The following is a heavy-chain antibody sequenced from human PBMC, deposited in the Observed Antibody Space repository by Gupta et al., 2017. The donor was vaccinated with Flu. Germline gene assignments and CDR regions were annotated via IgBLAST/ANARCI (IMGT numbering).Heavy chain of an antibody. CDR1: GLTVSSNY. V-gene: IGHV3-53*02. CDR2: IYSGGST. CDR3: ARVVGDTFKEFDY. D-gene: IGHD1-26*01. J-gene: IGHJ4*02. Sequence: EVQLVETGGGLIQPGGSLRLSCAASGLTVSSNYMSWVRQAPGKGLEWVSVIYSGGSTYYADSVKGRFTISRDNSKNTLYLQMNSLRAEDTAVYYCARVVGDTFKEFDYWGQGTLVTVSS.